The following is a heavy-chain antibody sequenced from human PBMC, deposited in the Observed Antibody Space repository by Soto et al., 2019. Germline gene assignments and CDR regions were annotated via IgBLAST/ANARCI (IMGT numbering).Heavy chain of an antibody. CDR2: IWYDGSNE. D-gene: IGHD3-3*02. J-gene: IGHJ5*02. CDR3: ARETFLGSHMGFDP. CDR1: GFTFSSNG. V-gene: IGHV3-33*01. Sequence: GGSLRLSCVASGFTFSSNGMHWVRQAPGRGLEWVAVIWYDGSNEYYADSVKGRFTISRDNSKNTLYLQMNSLRVEDTAVYYCARETFLGSHMGFDPWGQGTLVTVSS.